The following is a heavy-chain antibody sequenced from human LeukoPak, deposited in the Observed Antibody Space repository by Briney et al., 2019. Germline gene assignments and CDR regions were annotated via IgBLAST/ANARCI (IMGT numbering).Heavy chain of an antibody. D-gene: IGHD2-2*01. Sequence: ASVKVSCKASGYTFTNYGISWVRQAPGQGLEWMGWISAYNGNTNYAQKLQGRVTMTTDTSTSTAYMELRSLRSDDTAVYYCARTYCSSTSCYPDYWGQGTLVTVSS. CDR1: GYTFTNYG. J-gene: IGHJ4*02. CDR2: ISAYNGNT. CDR3: ARTYCSSTSCYPDY. V-gene: IGHV1-18*01.